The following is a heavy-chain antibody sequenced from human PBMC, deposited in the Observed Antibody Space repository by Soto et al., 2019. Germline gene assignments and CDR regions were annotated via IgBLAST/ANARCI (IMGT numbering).Heavy chain of an antibody. Sequence: ASVKVSFKASGYTFTSYGISWLRQAPGQGLEWMGWISAYNGNTNYAQKLQGRVTMTTDTSTSTAYMELRSLRSDDTAVYYCARGYYDFWSGYPYYFDYWGQGTLVTVSS. D-gene: IGHD3-3*01. CDR1: GYTFTSYG. CDR2: ISAYNGNT. V-gene: IGHV1-18*01. CDR3: ARGYYDFWSGYPYYFDY. J-gene: IGHJ4*02.